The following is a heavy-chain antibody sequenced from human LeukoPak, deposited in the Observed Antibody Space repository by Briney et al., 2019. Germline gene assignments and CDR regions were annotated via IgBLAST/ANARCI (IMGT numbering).Heavy chain of an antibody. V-gene: IGHV4-4*02. Sequence: KTSETLSLTCAVSGGSISSSNWWTWVRQPPGKGLEWIGEIYHSGRTNYNPSLKSRVTLSIDKSKNQFSLKLSSVTAADTAVYYCARGGGYFNYWGQGTLVTVSS. CDR1: GGSISSSNW. D-gene: IGHD3-16*01. CDR2: IYHSGRT. CDR3: ARGGGYFNY. J-gene: IGHJ4*02.